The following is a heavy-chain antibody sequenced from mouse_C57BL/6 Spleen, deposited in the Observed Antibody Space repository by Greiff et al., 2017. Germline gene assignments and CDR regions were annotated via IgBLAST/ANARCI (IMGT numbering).Heavy chain of an antibody. CDR2: IYPGDGDT. J-gene: IGHJ2*01. CDR1: GYAFSSSW. D-gene: IGHD4-1*01. Sequence: QVQLQQSGPELVKPGASVKISCKASGYAFSSSWMNWVKQRPGKGLEWIGRIYPGDGDTNYNGKFKGKATLTADKSSSTAYMQLSSLTSEDSAVYFCARGLTGGYFDYWGQGTTLTVSS. CDR3: ARGLTGGYFDY. V-gene: IGHV1-82*01.